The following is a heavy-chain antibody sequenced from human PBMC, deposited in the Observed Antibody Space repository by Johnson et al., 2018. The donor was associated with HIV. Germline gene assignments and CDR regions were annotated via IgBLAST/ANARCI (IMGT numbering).Heavy chain of an antibody. CDR1: GFTVSSNY. CDR2: FYSGGRT. V-gene: IGHV3-53*01. Sequence: VQLVESGGGLIQPGGSLRLSCAASGFTVSSNYMSWVRQAPGKGLEWVSVFYSGGRTYYAYSVKGRFTISRENSKNTLYLQMNSLRAEDTAVYYCARAGYLDAFDIWGQGTMVTVSS. D-gene: IGHD5-18*01. J-gene: IGHJ3*02. CDR3: ARAGYLDAFDI.